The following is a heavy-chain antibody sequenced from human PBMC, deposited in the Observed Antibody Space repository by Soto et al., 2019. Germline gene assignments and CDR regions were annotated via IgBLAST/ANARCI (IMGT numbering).Heavy chain of an antibody. CDR2: IIPILGIA. Sequence: GASVKVSCKASGGTFSSYTISWVRQAPGQGLEWMGRIIPILGIANYAQKFQGRVTITADKSTSTAYMELSSLRSEDTAVYYCARVGRHYGSGHASGGYYYGMDVWGQGTTVTVSS. J-gene: IGHJ6*02. CDR3: ARVGRHYGSGHASGGYYYGMDV. V-gene: IGHV1-69*02. D-gene: IGHD3-10*01. CDR1: GGTFSSYT.